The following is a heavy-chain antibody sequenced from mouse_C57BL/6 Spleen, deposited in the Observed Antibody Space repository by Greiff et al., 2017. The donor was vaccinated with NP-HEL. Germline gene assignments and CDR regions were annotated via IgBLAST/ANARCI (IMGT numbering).Heavy chain of an antibody. CDR1: GYTFTNYW. J-gene: IGHJ4*01. CDR3: ARRDYDGYYYAMDY. Sequence: QVQLQQSGAELVRPGTSVKMSCKASGYTFTNYWIGWAKQRPGHGLEWIGDIYPGGGYTNYNGKFKGKATLTADKSSSTAYMQLSSLTSEDSAVYFCARRDYDGYYYAMDYWGQGTSVTVSS. V-gene: IGHV1-63*01. D-gene: IGHD2-4*01. CDR2: IYPGGGYT.